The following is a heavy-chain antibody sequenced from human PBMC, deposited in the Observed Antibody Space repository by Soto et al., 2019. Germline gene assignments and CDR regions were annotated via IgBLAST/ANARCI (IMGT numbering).Heavy chain of an antibody. CDR2: ISGSGGST. CDR3: RSISTGYSIDY. CDR1: GFTFSSYA. D-gene: IGHD3-9*01. J-gene: IGHJ4*02. Sequence: GGSLRLSCAASGFTFSSYAMSWVRQAPGKGLEWVSTISGSGGSTKYADSVKGRFTISRDNSKNTLCLQMNSLRAEDTAVYYCRSISTGYSIDYWGQGTLVTVSS. V-gene: IGHV3-23*01.